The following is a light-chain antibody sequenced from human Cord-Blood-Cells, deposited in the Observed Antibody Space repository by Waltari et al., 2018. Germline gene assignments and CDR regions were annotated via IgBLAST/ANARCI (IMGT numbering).Light chain of an antibody. J-gene: IGKJ4*01. CDR1: QSVSSY. CDR2: DAS. Sequence: EIVLTQSPATLSLSPGESATLSCRASQSVSSYLAWYQQKPGQVPRHLIYDASNRATGIPARFSGSGSGTDFTLTISSREPEDFAVYYGQQRSNWRLTCGGGTKVEIK. CDR3: QQRSNWRLT. V-gene: IGKV3-11*01.